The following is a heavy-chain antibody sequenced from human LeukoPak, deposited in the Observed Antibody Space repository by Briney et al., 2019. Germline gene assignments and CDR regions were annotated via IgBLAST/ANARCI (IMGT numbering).Heavy chain of an antibody. CDR2: IYSGGGT. Sequence: GGSLRLSCAASGLSVSSTYMTWVRQAPGKGLEWVSVIYSGGGTNYADSLKGRFSISRDNSKNTLYLQTKSLRAEDTAVYYCVGEGKYWGQGTLVTVSS. V-gene: IGHV3-53*01. CDR3: VGEGKY. CDR1: GLSVSSTY. J-gene: IGHJ4*02. D-gene: IGHD4-17*01.